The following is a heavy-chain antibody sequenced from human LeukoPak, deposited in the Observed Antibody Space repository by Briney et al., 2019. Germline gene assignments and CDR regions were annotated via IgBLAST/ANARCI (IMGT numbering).Heavy chain of an antibody. Sequence: GASVKVSCKAIGEPFFTYAIHWVRQATGQGLEWMGWMNPNSGNTGYAQKFQGRVTITRNTSISTAYMELSSLRSEDTAVYYCARGQYSSSPDQGWYFDLWGRGTLVTVSS. CDR1: GEPFFTYA. V-gene: IGHV1-8*03. CDR3: ARGQYSSSPDQGWYFDL. CDR2: MNPNSGNT. J-gene: IGHJ2*01. D-gene: IGHD6-6*01.